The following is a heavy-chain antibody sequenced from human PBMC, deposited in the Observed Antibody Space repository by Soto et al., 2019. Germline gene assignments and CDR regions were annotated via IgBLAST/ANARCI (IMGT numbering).Heavy chain of an antibody. D-gene: IGHD6-19*01. J-gene: IGHJ4*02. V-gene: IGHV1-69*13. CDR3: ASSRVAGTIDY. CDR1: GGAFSSYS. Sequence: SVKVSCKASGGAFSSYSMSWVRQAPGQGLEWMGGIIPIFGTANYAQKFQGRVTITADESTSTAYMELSSLRSEDTAVYYCASSRVAGTIDYWGQGTLVTVSS. CDR2: IIPIFGTA.